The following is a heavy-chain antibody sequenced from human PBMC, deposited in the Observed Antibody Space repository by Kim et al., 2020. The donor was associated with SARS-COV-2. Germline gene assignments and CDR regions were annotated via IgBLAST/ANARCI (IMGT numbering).Heavy chain of an antibody. CDR2: ISSGGDKT. CDR1: GSTFSSSA. CDR3: AKTGQLDS. J-gene: IGHJ4*02. D-gene: IGHD5-18*01. V-gene: IGHV3-23*01. Sequence: GGSLRLSCAASGSTFSSSAMSWVRQAPGKGLEWVSTISSGGDKTNYADSVKGRFTISRDDSKNTLYLQMNSLRAEDTAVYYCAKTGQLDSWGQGTLVTVS.